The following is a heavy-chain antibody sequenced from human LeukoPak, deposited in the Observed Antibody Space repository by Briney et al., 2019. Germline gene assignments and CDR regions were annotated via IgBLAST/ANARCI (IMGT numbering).Heavy chain of an antibody. CDR3: ATPYYYDSSGYQN. Sequence: GGSLRLSCAASGFTFSSYSMNWVRQAPGKGLEWVSAISGSGGSTYYADSVKGRFTISRDNSKNTLYLQMNSLRAEDTAVYYCATPYYYDSSGYQNWGQGTLVTVSS. D-gene: IGHD3-22*01. CDR2: ISGSGGST. V-gene: IGHV3-23*01. CDR1: GFTFSSYS. J-gene: IGHJ4*02.